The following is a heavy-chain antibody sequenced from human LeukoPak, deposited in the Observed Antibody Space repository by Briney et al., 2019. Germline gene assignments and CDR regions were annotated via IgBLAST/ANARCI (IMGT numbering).Heavy chain of an antibody. CDR3: ARGSTAVAFEI. CDR2: IDTSGDT. D-gene: IGHD1-26*01. V-gene: IGHV3-13*01. Sequence: PGGSLRPSCAASGFTFSNNDMHWVRQGPGKGLEWVSAIDTSGDTYYPGSVKGRFTISRENAKNILYLQMNSLRVGDTAVYYCARGSTAVAFEIWGQGTMVSVSS. CDR1: GFTFSNND. J-gene: IGHJ3*02.